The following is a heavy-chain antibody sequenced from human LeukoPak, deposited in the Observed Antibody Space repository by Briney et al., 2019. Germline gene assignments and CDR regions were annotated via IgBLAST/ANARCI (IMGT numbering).Heavy chain of an antibody. Sequence: GGALRLSCAASGFIFRSYWMSWVRQAPGKGLEWVANIKQDGREKYYVDSVKGPFNMSRDNANNSLYLQMNSLRGEDTAVYYCARDIVVVVAATIYYNYGMDVWGQGTTVTVSS. V-gene: IGHV3-7*01. CDR1: GFIFRSYW. J-gene: IGHJ6*02. CDR2: IKQDGREK. D-gene: IGHD2-15*01. CDR3: ARDIVVVVAATIYYNYGMDV.